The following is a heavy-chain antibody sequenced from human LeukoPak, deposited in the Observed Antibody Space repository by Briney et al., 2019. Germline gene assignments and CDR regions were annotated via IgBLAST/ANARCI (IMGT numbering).Heavy chain of an antibody. D-gene: IGHD5-24*01. CDR2: IYTGGTT. V-gene: IGHV3-53*01. J-gene: IGHJ4*02. CDR3: ARGEMAAYFDY. CDR1: GFTVSSNY. Sequence: GGSLRLSCAASGFTVSSNYMSWVRQAPGKGLEWVSVIYTGGTTYCADSVKGRFTISRDNSKNTLYLQMNSLRVEDTAVYYCARGEMAAYFDYWGQGTLVTVSS.